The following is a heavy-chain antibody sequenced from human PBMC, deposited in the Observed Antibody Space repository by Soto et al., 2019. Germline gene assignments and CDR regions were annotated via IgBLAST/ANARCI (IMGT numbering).Heavy chain of an antibody. CDR3: AREGGSLNWFDP. J-gene: IGHJ5*02. V-gene: IGHV3-48*02. Sequence: EVQLVESGGGLVQPGGSLRLSCAASGFTFSSYSMNWVRQAPGKGLEWVSYISSSSSTIYYADSVKGRFTISRDNAKNSRYLRMGSRRDEDTAVYYCAREGGSLNWFDPWGQGTLVTVSS. CDR1: GFTFSSYS. D-gene: IGHD1-26*01. CDR2: ISSSSSTI.